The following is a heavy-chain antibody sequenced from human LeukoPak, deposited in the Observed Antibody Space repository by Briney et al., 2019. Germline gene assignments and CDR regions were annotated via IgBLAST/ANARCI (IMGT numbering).Heavy chain of an antibody. D-gene: IGHD2-2*01. J-gene: IGHJ5*02. CDR2: INPNSGGT. Sequence: GASVKVSCKASGYTFTSYYMHWVRQAPGQGLEWMGWINPNSGGTNYAQKFQGRVTMTRDTSISTAYMELSRLRSDDTAVYYCARDNGTYQLLYWFDPWGQGTLVTVSS. CDR3: ARDNGTYQLLYWFDP. CDR1: GYTFTSYY. V-gene: IGHV1-2*02.